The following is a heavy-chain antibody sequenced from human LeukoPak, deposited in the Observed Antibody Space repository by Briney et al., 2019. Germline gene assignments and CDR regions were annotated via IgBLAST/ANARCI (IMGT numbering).Heavy chain of an antibody. V-gene: IGHV4-30-2*01. Sequence: SETLSLTCAVSGGSISSDGYSWSWIRQPPGKGLEWIGYIYYSGSTYYNPSLKSRVTISVDRSKTQFSLKLSSVTAADTAVYYCAGGYYGSGSYYSPNFDYWGQGTLVTVSS. CDR2: IYYSGST. CDR3: AGGYYGSGSYYSPNFDY. D-gene: IGHD3-10*01. J-gene: IGHJ4*02. CDR1: GGSISSDGYS.